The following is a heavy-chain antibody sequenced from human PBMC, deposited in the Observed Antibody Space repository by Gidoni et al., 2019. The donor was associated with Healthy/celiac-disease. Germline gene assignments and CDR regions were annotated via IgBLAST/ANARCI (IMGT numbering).Heavy chain of an antibody. V-gene: IGHV3-66*01. D-gene: IGHD6-13*01. Sequence: EVQLVESGGGLVQPGGSLRLSCAASGFTVSSNYMSWVRQAPGKGLGWVSVIYSGGSTYYADSVKGRFTTSRDNSKNTLYLQMNSLRAEDTAVYYCARATEEAAAGAFDYWGQGTLVTVSS. J-gene: IGHJ4*02. CDR1: GFTVSSNY. CDR2: IYSGGST. CDR3: ARATEEAAAGAFDY.